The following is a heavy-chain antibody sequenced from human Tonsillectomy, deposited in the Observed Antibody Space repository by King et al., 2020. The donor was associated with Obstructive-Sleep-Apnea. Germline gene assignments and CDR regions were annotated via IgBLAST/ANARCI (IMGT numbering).Heavy chain of an antibody. J-gene: IGHJ5*02. CDR3: ARDQGYFGSGSYRDNWFDP. CDR2: IYYSGSP. CDR1: GGSISSYY. D-gene: IGHD3-10*01. V-gene: IGHV4-59*01. Sequence: QLQESGPGLVKPPETLSLTCTVSGGSISSYYWNWIRQPPGKGLAWIGYIYYSGSPHYNPSLKCRVNISIDTSKNQFSLRLGTVTAADTAVYYWARDQGYFGSGSYRDNWFDPWGQGTLVTVSS.